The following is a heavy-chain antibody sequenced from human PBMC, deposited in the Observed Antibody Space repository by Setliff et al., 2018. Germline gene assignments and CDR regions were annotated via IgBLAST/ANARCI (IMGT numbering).Heavy chain of an antibody. Sequence: SETLSLTCTVSGGSISSYYWSWIRQPPGKGLEWIGYIQKSGSANYNPSLMSRVTISVDTSRNQFSLKLRSVTAADTAVYYCARDPSTSRGYSYGYSAFDIWGQGTMVTVSS. V-gene: IGHV4-59*01. J-gene: IGHJ3*02. CDR3: ARDPSTSRGYSYGYSAFDI. CDR2: IQKSGSA. D-gene: IGHD5-18*01. CDR1: GGSISSYY.